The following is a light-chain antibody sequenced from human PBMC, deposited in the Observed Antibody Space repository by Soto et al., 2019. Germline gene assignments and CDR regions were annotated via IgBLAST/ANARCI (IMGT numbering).Light chain of an antibody. J-gene: IGKJ4*01. CDR2: GAS. Sequence: EIVMTQSPVTLSVPPGERATLSCRASQSVGRNVAWYQQKPGQAPRLLMYGASTRATGIPDRFSGSGSGTDFTLTISSLEAEDFAVYHCQQRSNWPPTFGGGTKVDIK. CDR3: QQRSNWPPT. CDR1: QSVGRN. V-gene: IGKV3D-15*01.